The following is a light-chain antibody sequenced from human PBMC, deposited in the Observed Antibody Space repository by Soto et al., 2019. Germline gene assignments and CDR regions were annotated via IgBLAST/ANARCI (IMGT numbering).Light chain of an antibody. CDR1: QSTKSS. V-gene: IGKV1-39*01. Sequence: DIQMTQSPSSLSASVGDRVTITCRASQSTKSSLNWNQQNPGKALKVLIYAASTLQGGVPSRFSGSGSGTDFTLTISSLHPEDFATYYDQQSYSTSYTFGQGTKLEIK. J-gene: IGKJ2*01. CDR2: AAS. CDR3: QQSYSTSYT.